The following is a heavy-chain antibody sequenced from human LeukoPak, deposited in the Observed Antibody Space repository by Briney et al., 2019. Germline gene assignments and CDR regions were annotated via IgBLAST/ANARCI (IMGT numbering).Heavy chain of an antibody. V-gene: IGHV3-21*01. CDR2: ISSSSSYI. J-gene: IGHJ6*02. CDR3: ARDRGFGERRYGMDV. D-gene: IGHD3-10*01. Sequence: GGSLRLSCAASGFTFSSYSMNWVRAAPGRGLEWVSPISSSSSYIYYADSVKGRFTISRDNAKNSLYLQMNSLRAEDAAVYYCARDRGFGERRYGMDVWGQGTTVTVSS. CDR1: GFTFSSYS.